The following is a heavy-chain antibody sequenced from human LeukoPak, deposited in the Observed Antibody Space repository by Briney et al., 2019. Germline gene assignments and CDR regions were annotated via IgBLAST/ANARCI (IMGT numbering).Heavy chain of an antibody. CDR1: GFTFSSYS. CDR2: ISGSGGST. V-gene: IGHV3-23*01. D-gene: IGHD1-26*01. J-gene: IGHJ3*02. CDR3: AKDWWELPSDAFDI. Sequence: AGGSLRLSCAASGFTFSSYSMNWVRQAPGKGLEWVSAISGSGGSTYYADSVKGRFTISRDNSKNTLYLQMNSLRAEDTAVYYCAKDWWELPSDAFDIWGQGTMVTVSS.